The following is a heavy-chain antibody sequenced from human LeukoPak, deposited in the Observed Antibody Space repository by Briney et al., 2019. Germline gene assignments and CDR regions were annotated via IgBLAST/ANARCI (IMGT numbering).Heavy chain of an antibody. D-gene: IGHD3-16*01. CDR1: GSTFSSYS. V-gene: IGHV3-21*01. CDR3: ARDRGGGQGGY. CDR2: ISSSSSYI. J-gene: IGHJ4*02. Sequence: GGSLRLSCAASGSTFSSYSMNWVRQAPGKGLEWVSSISSSSSYIYYADSVKGRFTISRDNAKNSLYLQMNGLRAEDTAVYYCARDRGGGQGGYWGQGTLVTVSS.